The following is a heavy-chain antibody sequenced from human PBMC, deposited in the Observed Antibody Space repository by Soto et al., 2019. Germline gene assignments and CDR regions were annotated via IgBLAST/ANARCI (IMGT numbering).Heavy chain of an antibody. V-gene: IGHV4-30-2*01. J-gene: IGHJ4*02. CDR2: IFPSGTT. Sequence: WVRQMPGKGLEWIGYIFPSGTTYYNPSLKSRVTISIDVSKNQFSLSLRSLTAADTAVYYCARSREFDYWSQGTLVTVSS. CDR3: ARSREFDY.